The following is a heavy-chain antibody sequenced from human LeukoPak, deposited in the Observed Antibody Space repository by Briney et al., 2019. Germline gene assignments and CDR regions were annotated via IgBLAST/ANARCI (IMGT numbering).Heavy chain of an antibody. CDR1: GYTFTSYA. Sequence: ASVKVSCKASGYTFTSYAMHWVRQAPGQRLEWMGWINAGNGNTKYSQKFQGRVTITRDTSASTAYMELSSLRSEDTAVYYCAGEGTVLDAFDIWGQGTMVTVSS. D-gene: IGHD4-17*01. CDR3: AGEGTVLDAFDI. J-gene: IGHJ3*02. V-gene: IGHV1-3*01. CDR2: INAGNGNT.